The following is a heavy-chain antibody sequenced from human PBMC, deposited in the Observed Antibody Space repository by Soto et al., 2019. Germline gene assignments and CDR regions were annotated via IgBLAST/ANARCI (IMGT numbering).Heavy chain of an antibody. Sequence: GSLRLSCAASGFTFSIYSMNWVRQAPGKGLEWVSYISSSSSAIYYADSVKGRFTISRDNAKNSLYLQMNSLRDEDTAVYYCARDISGTYSYFDYWGQGTLVTVSS. V-gene: IGHV3-48*02. CDR3: ARDISGTYSYFDY. CDR1: GFTFSIYS. D-gene: IGHD1-26*01. J-gene: IGHJ4*02. CDR2: ISSSSSAI.